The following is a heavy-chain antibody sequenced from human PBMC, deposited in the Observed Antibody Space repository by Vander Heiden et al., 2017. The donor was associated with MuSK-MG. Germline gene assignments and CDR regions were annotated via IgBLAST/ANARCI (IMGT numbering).Heavy chain of an antibody. Sequence: EGQMLESGGGLVQAGGSLRLTSAGSGVTLSSYAMSWVREAPGKGLEWVSAISGSGDSTYYVDAVKGRFTISRDNSKKTRYLKRKSMRAEDTAVYYYAKWPIWNAPFDYWGQGTMGTVFS. CDR1: GVTLSSYA. CDR3: AKWPIWNAPFDY. J-gene: IGHJ4*02. CDR2: ISGSGDST. D-gene: IGHD1-1*01. V-gene: IGHV3-23*01.